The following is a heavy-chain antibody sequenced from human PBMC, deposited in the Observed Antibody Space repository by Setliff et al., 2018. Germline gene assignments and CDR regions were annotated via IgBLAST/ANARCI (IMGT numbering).Heavy chain of an antibody. CDR2: IIPIFGTA. CDR3: ASRRGLEWSLGAFDI. D-gene: IGHD3-3*01. J-gene: IGHJ3*02. V-gene: IGHV1-69*06. CDR1: GGTFSSYA. Sequence: SVKVSCKASGGTFSSYAISWVRQAPGQGLEWMGRIIPIFGTANYAQKFQGRVKITADKSTSTAYMELSSLRSEDTAVYYCASRRGLEWSLGAFDIWGQGTMVTVSS.